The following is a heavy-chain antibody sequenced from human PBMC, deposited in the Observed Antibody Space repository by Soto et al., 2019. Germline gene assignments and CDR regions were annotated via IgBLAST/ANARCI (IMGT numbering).Heavy chain of an antibody. V-gene: IGHV4-30-4*01. CDR3: ARVGVYDSSGYYPRWAEDYGMDV. J-gene: IGHJ6*02. CDR1: GGSISSGDYY. D-gene: IGHD3-22*01. Sequence: SETLSLTCTVSGGSISSGDYYWSWIRQPPGKGLEWIGYIYYSGSTYYNPSLKSRVTISVDTSKNQFSLKLSSVTAADTAVYYCARVGVYDSSGYYPRWAEDYGMDVWGQGTTVTVSS. CDR2: IYYSGST.